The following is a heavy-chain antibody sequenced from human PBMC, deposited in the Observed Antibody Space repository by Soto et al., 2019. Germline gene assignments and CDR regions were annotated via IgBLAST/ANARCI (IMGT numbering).Heavy chain of an antibody. CDR2: INHSGST. V-gene: IGHV4-34*01. CDR1: GGSFSGYY. J-gene: IGHJ4*02. CDR3: ARDGGRVLYGDYEDYFDY. Sequence: SETLSLTCAVYGGSFSGYYWSWVRQPPGKGLEWIGEINHSGSTNYNPSLKSRVTISVDTSKNQFSLKLSSVTAADTAVYYCARDGGRVLYGDYEDYFDYCGQGTMVTVSS. D-gene: IGHD4-17*01.